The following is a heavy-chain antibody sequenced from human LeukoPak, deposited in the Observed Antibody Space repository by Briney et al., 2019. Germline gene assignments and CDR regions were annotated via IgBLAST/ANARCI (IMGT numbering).Heavy chain of an antibody. CDR1: GYTFTSYA. CDR3: ARYDSSGYSTPYFDY. Sequence: GASVKVSCKASGYTFTSYAMHWVRQAPGQRLEWMGWINAGNGNTKYSQKFQGRVTITRDTSASTAYMELSSLRSEDTAVYYCARYDSSGYSTPYFDYWGQGTLVTVSS. J-gene: IGHJ4*02. CDR2: INAGNGNT. V-gene: IGHV1-3*01. D-gene: IGHD3-22*01.